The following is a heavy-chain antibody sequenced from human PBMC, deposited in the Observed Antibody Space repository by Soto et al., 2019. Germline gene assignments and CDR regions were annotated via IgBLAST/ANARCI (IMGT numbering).Heavy chain of an antibody. CDR3: ARYYYDSTQEYYFDY. D-gene: IGHD3-22*01. J-gene: IGHJ4*02. V-gene: IGHV4-31*03. Sequence: SETLSLTCTVSGGSISSGGYYWSWIRQHPGNGLEWIGYIYYSGSTYYNPSLKSRVTISVDTSKNQFSLKLSSVTAADTAVYYCARYYYDSTQEYYFDYWGQGTLVTVSS. CDR2: IYYSGST. CDR1: GGSISSGGYY.